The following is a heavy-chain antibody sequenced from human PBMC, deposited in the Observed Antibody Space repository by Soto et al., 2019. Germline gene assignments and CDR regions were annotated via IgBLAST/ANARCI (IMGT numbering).Heavy chain of an antibody. D-gene: IGHD3-3*01. V-gene: IGHV4-59*01. Sequence: QVQLQESGPGLVKPSETLSLTCTVSGGSISSYYWSWIRQPPGKGLEWIGYIYYSGSTNYNPSLKSRVAVSVVTSKNHFSLKLSSVTALVTGEYYWTQGGRFLVWSLFDCWGQRTLVNVSS. CDR1: GGSISSYY. J-gene: IGHJ4*02. CDR3: TQGGRFLVWSLFDC. CDR2: IYYSGST.